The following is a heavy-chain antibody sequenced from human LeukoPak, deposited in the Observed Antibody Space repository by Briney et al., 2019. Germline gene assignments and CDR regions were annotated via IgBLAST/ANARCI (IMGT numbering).Heavy chain of an antibody. J-gene: IGHJ6*03. V-gene: IGHV4-4*07. CDR3: ARAKQGDCSSTSCYFGYYYYYMDV. D-gene: IGHD2-2*01. CDR2: IYTSGST. CDR1: GGSISSYY. Sequence: PSETLSLTCTVSGGSISSYYWSWIRQPAGKGLEWIGRIYTSGSTNYNPSLKSRVTISVDTSKNQFSLKLSSVTAADTAVYYCARAKQGDCSSTSCYFGYYYYYMDVWGKGTTVTVSS.